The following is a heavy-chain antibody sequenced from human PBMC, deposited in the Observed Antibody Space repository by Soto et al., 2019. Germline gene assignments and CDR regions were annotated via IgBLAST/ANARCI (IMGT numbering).Heavy chain of an antibody. D-gene: IGHD3-3*01. CDR2: INPNSGGT. V-gene: IGHV1-2*02. CDR1: GYTFTGYY. Sequence: ASVKVSCKASGYTFTGYYMHWVRQAPGQGLEWMGWINPNSGGTNYAQKFQGRVTMTRDTSISTAYMELSRLRSDDTAVYYCARILSYDFWSGSHRGPWFDPWGQGTLVTVSS. J-gene: IGHJ5*02. CDR3: ARILSYDFWSGSHRGPWFDP.